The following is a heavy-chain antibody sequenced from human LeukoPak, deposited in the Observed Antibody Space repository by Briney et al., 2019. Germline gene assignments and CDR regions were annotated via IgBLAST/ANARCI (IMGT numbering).Heavy chain of an antibody. V-gene: IGHV3-30*04. D-gene: IGHD3-9*01. J-gene: IGHJ6*03. CDR1: GLTFSSYA. Sequence: GRSLRLSCAASGLTFSSYAMHWVRQAPGKGLEWVAVISYDGSNKYYADSVKGRFTISRDNSKNTLYLQMNSLRAEDTAVYYCARDPTGPRYFVNYMDVWGKGTTVTVSS. CDR3: ARDPTGPRYFVNYMDV. CDR2: ISYDGSNK.